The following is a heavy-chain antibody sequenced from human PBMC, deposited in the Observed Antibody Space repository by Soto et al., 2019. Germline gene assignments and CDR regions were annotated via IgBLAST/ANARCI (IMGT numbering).Heavy chain of an antibody. CDR1: GFTFSSYG. J-gene: IGHJ6*02. Sequence: EVQLLESGGGLVQPGGSLRLSCAASGFTFSSYGMSWVRQAPGKGLEWVSAISGSGGSTYYADSVKGRFTISRDNSKNTLYLQMNSLRAEDTAVYYCAKPIYGDYYYYGMDVWGQGTTVTVSS. D-gene: IGHD4-17*01. V-gene: IGHV3-23*01. CDR2: ISGSGGST. CDR3: AKPIYGDYYYYGMDV.